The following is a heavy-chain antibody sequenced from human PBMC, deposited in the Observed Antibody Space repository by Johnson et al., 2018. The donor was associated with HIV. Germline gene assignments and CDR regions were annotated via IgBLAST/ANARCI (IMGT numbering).Heavy chain of an antibody. CDR2: IRYDGSNK. J-gene: IGHJ3*02. Sequence: VQLVESGGGVVQPGGSLRLSCAASGFTFSNYGMHWVRQAPGKGLEWVAFIRYDGSNKYYADSVKGRFTISRDNSKNTLYLQMNSLRAEDTAVYYCAKDRGLLDAFDIWGQGTMVTVSS. CDR1: GFTFSNYG. CDR3: AKDRGLLDAFDI. V-gene: IGHV3-30*02.